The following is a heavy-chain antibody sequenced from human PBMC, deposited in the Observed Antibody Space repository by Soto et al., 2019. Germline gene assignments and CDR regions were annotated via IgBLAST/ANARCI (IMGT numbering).Heavy chain of an antibody. D-gene: IGHD3-22*01. CDR1: GYSFATSG. CDR3: ARAGQYYDCSGYAN. CDR2: IIAYNGNT. J-gene: IGHJ4*02. V-gene: IGHV1-18*04. Sequence: QVKLVQSGTEVKQPGASMKVSCKASGYSFATSGISWVRQAPGQGLEWMGWIIAYNGNTNYDQKLEDRVTMTTDTYTSTAYLELKHLRFEDTAVYYCARAGQYYDCSGYANWGQGSLVTVSS.